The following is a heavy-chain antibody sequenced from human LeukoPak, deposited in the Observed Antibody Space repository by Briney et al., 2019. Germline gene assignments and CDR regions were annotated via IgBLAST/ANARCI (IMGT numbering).Heavy chain of an antibody. J-gene: IGHJ4*02. CDR2: ISGSGVNT. D-gene: IGHD6-19*01. CDR3: ARILDSAWGELGY. CDR1: GFTFSSYA. Sequence: QPGGSLRLSCAASGFTFSSYAMNWVRQAPGKGLEWVSVISGSGVNTDYADSVKGRFTISRDNSKNTLYLQMNSLRAEDTAVYYCARILDSAWGELGYWGQGTLVTVSS. V-gene: IGHV3-23*01.